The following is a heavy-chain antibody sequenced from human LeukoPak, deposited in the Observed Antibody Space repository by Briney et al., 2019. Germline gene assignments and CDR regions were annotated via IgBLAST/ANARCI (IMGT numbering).Heavy chain of an antibody. D-gene: IGHD3-10*01. V-gene: IGHV4-34*01. J-gene: IGHJ5*02. CDR3: ARGGPLWFGELRKRGWFDP. Sequence: PSETLSLTCAVYGGSFSGYYWSWIRQPPGKGLEWIGEINHSGSTNYNPSLKSRVTISVDTSKNQFSLKLSSVTAADTSVYYCARGGPLWFGELRKRGWFDPWGQGTLVTVSS. CDR2: INHSGST. CDR1: GGSFSGYY.